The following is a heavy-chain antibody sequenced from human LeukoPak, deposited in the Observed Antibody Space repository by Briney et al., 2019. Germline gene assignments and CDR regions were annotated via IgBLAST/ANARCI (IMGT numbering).Heavy chain of an antibody. CDR1: GFTFSSYE. D-gene: IGHD6-13*01. CDR2: IYYSGST. CDR3: ARDVTAAFDY. J-gene: IGHJ4*02. V-gene: IGHV4-39*07. Sequence: LRLSCAASGFTFSSYEMNWVRQAPGKGLEWIGSIYYSGSTYYNPSLKSRVTISVDTSKNQFSLKLSSVTAADTAVYYCARDVTAAFDYWGQGTLVTVSS.